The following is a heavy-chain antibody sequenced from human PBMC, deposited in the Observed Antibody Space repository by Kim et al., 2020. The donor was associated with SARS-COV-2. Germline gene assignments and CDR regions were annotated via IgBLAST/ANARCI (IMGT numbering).Heavy chain of an antibody. Sequence: SETLSLTCTVSGGSISSYYWSWIRQPPGKGLEWIGYIYYSGSTNYNPSLKSRVTISVDTSKNQFSLKLSSVTASDTAVYYCAGCKMVSYYYGMDVWGQGTTVTVSS. CDR3: AGCKMVSYYYGMDV. V-gene: IGHV4-59*13. CDR2: IYYSGST. J-gene: IGHJ6*02. CDR1: GGSISSYY. D-gene: IGHD5-18*01.